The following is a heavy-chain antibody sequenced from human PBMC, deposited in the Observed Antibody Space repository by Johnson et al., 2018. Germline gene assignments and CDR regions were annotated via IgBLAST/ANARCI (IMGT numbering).Heavy chain of an antibody. D-gene: IGHD4-11*01. CDR2: ISDSGDST. CDR1: GFTFSSYV. V-gene: IGHV3-23*01. CDR3: AKAYSLWTHGDYYYGRDV. Sequence: EVQLLETGGGLVQPGGSLRLSCAASGFTFSSYVMSWVRQAPGKGLEWVSSISDSGDSTHYADAVKGRFTISRDNSKNTLYLQMNSLRAEDAAVYYCAKAYSLWTHGDYYYGRDVWGQGTTVTVSS. J-gene: IGHJ6*02.